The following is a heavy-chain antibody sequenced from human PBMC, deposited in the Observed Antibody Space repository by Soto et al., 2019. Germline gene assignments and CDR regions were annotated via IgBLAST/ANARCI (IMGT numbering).Heavy chain of an antibody. CDR3: ARAGYYELPPGSDFDI. V-gene: IGHV4-31*03. CDR2: IYYSGST. CDR1: SGSISSGGYY. Sequence: QVQLQESGPGLVKPSQTLSLTCTVSSGSISSGGYYWSWIRQHPGKGLEWIGYIYYSGSTYYNPSLKSRVTISVDTSKNQFSLKLSSVTAADTAVYYCARAGYYELPPGSDFDIWAQGTMVTVSS. D-gene: IGHD3-22*01. J-gene: IGHJ3*02.